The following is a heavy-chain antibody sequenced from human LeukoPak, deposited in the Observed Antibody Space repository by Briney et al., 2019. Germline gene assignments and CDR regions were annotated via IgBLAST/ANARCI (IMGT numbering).Heavy chain of an antibody. CDR2: IYYSGST. D-gene: IGHD3-10*01. V-gene: IGHV4-59*01. CDR3: ARGSAVTMVRGVINYMDV. Sequence: SETLSLTRTVAGGSISSYYWSWIRQPPGKGLEWIGYIYYSGSTNYNPSLKSRVTIAVDTSKNQFSLELSSVTAADTAVYYCARGSAVTMVRGVINYMDVWGKGTTVTVSS. J-gene: IGHJ6*03. CDR1: GGSISSYY.